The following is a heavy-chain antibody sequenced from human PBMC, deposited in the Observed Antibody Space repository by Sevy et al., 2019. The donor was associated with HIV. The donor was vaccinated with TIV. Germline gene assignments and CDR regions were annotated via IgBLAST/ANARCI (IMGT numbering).Heavy chain of an antibody. D-gene: IGHD3-16*01. J-gene: IGHJ4*02. CDR3: AKDGPSLSGELPSYFDY. CDR1: GFTFSSYD. CDR2: ISYDGSNK. V-gene: IGHV3-30*18. Sequence: GGSLRLSCAASGFTFSSYDMHWVRQAPGKGLEWVAVISYDGSNKYYADSVKGRFTISRDNSKNTLYLQMNSLRAEDTAVYYCAKDGPSLSGELPSYFDYWGQGTLVTVSS.